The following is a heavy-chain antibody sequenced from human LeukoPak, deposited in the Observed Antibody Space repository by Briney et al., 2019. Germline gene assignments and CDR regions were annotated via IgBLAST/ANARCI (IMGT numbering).Heavy chain of an antibody. D-gene: IGHD6-13*01. V-gene: IGHV4-34*01. CDR2: INHSGST. CDR3: ARVYVAAAAY. CDR1: GGSFSGYY. Sequence: ASETLSLTCAVYGGSFSGYYWSWIRQPPGKGLEWIGEINHSGSTNYNPSLKSRVTISVDTSKNQFSLKLSSVTAADTAVYYCARVYVAAAAYWGQGTLVTVSS. J-gene: IGHJ4*02.